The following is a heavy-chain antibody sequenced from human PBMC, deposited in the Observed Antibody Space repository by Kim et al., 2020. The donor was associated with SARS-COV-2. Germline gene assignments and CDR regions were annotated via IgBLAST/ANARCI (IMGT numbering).Heavy chain of an antibody. D-gene: IGHD4-17*01. J-gene: IGHJ5*02. CDR3: ARERGDGAKAGFDP. V-gene: IGHV3-53*01. Sequence: ADSGKGRFTISRDNSKNTLYLKMNSLRAEDTAVYYCARERGDGAKAGFDPWGQGTLVTVSS.